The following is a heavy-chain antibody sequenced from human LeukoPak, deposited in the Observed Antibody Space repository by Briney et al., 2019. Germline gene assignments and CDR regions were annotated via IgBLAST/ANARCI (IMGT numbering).Heavy chain of an antibody. V-gene: IGHV1-69*13. CDR3: ARFDCSSTSCYMMYSSGWPKNGMDV. CDR2: IIPIFGTA. Sequence: GASVKVSCKASGGTFSSYAISWVRQAPGQGLEWMGGIIPIFGTANYAQKFQGRVTITADESTSTAYMELSSLRSEDTAVYYCARFDCSSTSCYMMYSSGWPKNGMDVWGQGTTVTVSS. J-gene: IGHJ6*02. D-gene: IGHD2-2*02. CDR1: GGTFSSYA.